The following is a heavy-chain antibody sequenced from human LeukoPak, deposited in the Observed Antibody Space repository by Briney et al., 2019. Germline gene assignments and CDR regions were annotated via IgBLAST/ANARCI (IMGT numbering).Heavy chain of an antibody. V-gene: IGHV3-9*01. D-gene: IGHD3-22*01. J-gene: IGHJ4*02. CDR1: GFTFDDYA. Sequence: GRPLRLSCAASGFTFDDYAMHWVRQAPGKGLEWVSGISWNSGSTYYADSVKGRFTISRDNSKNTLYLQMNSLRAEDTAVYYCAKGSHYYDSSGSLDYWGQGTLVTVSS. CDR2: ISWNSGST. CDR3: AKGSHYYDSSGSLDY.